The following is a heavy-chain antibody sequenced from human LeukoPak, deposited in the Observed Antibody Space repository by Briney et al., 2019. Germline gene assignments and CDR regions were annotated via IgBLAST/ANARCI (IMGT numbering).Heavy chain of an antibody. J-gene: IGHJ4*02. CDR1: GGSISSGDYY. V-gene: IGHV4-61*08. D-gene: IGHD5-18*01. CDR3: AGGRVWLAFDS. Sequence: PSETLSLTCTVSGGSISSGDYYWTWIRQPPEKGLEWIAYVYYSGSTNYNPSLKSRVSISVDTSKNQFSLKLSSVTAADTAVYYCAGGRVWLAFDSWGQGTLLTVSS. CDR2: VYYSGST.